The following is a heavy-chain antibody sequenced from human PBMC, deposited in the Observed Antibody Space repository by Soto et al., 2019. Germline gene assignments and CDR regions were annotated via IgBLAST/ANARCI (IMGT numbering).Heavy chain of an antibody. J-gene: IGHJ4*02. Sequence: SETLSLTCTVSGGSISSSSYYWGWIRQPPGKGLEWIGSIYYSGSTYYNPSLKSRVTISVDTSKNQFSLKLSSVTAADTAVYYCARAYSYGINYFDYWGQGTLVTVSS. V-gene: IGHV4-39*01. CDR3: ARAYSYGINYFDY. D-gene: IGHD5-18*01. CDR2: IYYSGST. CDR1: GGSISSSSYY.